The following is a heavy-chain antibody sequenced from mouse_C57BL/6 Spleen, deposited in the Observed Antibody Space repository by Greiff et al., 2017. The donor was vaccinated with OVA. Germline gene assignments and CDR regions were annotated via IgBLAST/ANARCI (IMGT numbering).Heavy chain of an antibody. J-gene: IGHJ2*01. CDR2: INPGRGGT. V-gene: IGHV1-54*01. Sequence: VMLVESGAELVRPGTSVKVSCKASGYAFTNYLIEWVKQRPGQGLEWIGVINPGRGGTNYNEKFKGKATLPADKSSSTAYMQLSSLTSEDSSVYFCARWRLEGSYFDYWGQGTTLTVSS. D-gene: IGHD2-13*01. CDR1: GYAFTNYL. CDR3: ARWRLEGSYFDY.